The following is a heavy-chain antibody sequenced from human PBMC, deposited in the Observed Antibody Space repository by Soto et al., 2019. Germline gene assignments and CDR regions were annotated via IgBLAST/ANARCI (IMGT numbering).Heavy chain of an antibody. J-gene: IGHJ5*02. CDR1: GYTFTSYD. CDR2: MNPNSGNT. Sequence: ASVKVSCKASGYTFTSYDINWVRQATGQGLEWMGWMNPNSGNTGYAQKFQGRVTMTRNTSISTAYMELSSLRSEDTAVYYCARGLRDTVTTNWFDPWGQGTLVTVSS. D-gene: IGHD4-4*01. CDR3: ARGLRDTVTTNWFDP. V-gene: IGHV1-8*01.